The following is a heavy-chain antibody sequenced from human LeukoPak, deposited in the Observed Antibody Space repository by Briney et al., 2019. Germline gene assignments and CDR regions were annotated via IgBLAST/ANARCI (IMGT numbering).Heavy chain of an antibody. CDR1: GYSFTSYW. CDR2: IYPGDSDT. J-gene: IGHJ6*03. V-gene: IGHV5-51*01. Sequence: GESLKISCKGSGYSFTSYWIGWVRQKPGKGLEWMGIIYPGDSDTRYSPSFQGQVTISADKSISTAYLQWSSLKASDTAMYYCATGYETNYYYYYMDVWGKGTTVTVSS. CDR3: ATGYETNYYYYYMDV. D-gene: IGHD3-3*01.